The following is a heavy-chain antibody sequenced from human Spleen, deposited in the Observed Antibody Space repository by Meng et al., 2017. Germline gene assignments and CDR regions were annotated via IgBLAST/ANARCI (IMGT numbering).Heavy chain of an antibody. CDR3: ARGPTTMAHDFDY. CDR1: GGSFSGYY. Sequence: ESLKISCAVYGGSFSGYYWSWIRQPLGKGLEWIGEINHSGSTNYNPSLESRATISVDTSQNNLSLKLSSVTAADSAVYYCARGPTTMAHDFDYWGRGTLVTVSS. V-gene: IGHV4-34*01. D-gene: IGHD4-11*01. J-gene: IGHJ4*02. CDR2: INHSGST.